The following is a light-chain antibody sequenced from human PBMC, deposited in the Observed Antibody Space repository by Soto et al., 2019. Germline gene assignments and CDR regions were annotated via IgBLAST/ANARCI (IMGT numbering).Light chain of an antibody. CDR3: QQSDTYPLA. Sequence: DIQMTQSPSTLSASVGDRVTITCRASQSIGTWLALCQHRPGKAPSLLIYDASTLRSGVPSRFSGSGSGTEFTLTISSLQADDFATYYCQQSDTYPLASGQGTRLEIK. CDR1: QSIGTW. CDR2: DAS. J-gene: IGKJ5*01. V-gene: IGKV1-5*01.